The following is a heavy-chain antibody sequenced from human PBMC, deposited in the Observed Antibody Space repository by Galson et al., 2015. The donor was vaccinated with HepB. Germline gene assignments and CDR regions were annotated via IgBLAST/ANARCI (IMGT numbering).Heavy chain of an antibody. V-gene: IGHV1-3*01. CDR3: ARGYYYGSGSYSNYYYYMDV. Sequence: SVKVSCKASGYTFTSYAMHWVRQAPGQRLEWMGWINAGNGNTKYSQKFQGRVTITRDTSASTAYMELSSLRSEDTAVYYCARGYYYGSGSYSNYYYYMDVWGKGTTVTVSS. CDR2: INAGNGNT. D-gene: IGHD3-10*01. CDR1: GYTFTSYA. J-gene: IGHJ6*03.